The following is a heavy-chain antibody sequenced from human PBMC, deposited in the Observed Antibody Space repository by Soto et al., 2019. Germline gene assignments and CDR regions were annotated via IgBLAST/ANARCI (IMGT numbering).Heavy chain of an antibody. J-gene: IGHJ6*02. CDR3: ARDLQYYYDSSGLGYYYYGMDV. D-gene: IGHD3-22*01. CDR2: INPNSGGT. Sequence: GASVKVSCKASGYTFTGYYMHWVRQAPGQGLEWMGWINPNSGGTNYAQKFQGWVTMTRDTSISTAYMELSRLRSDDTAVYYCARDLQYYYDSSGLGYYYYGMDVWGQGTTVTVSS. V-gene: IGHV1-2*04. CDR1: GYTFTGYY.